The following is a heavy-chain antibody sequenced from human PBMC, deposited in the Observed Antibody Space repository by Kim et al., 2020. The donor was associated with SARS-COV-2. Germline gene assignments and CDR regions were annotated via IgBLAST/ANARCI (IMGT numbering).Heavy chain of an antibody. Sequence: GGSLRLSCAASGFTFSNYAMHWVRQAPGKGLEWVAVISYDGSNKYYADSVKGRFTISRDNSKNTLYLQINSLRAEDTAVYYCARGHLSNYYYMDVWGKGTTVTVSS. V-gene: IGHV3-30-3*01. CDR3: ARGHLSNYYYMDV. D-gene: IGHD3-3*02. J-gene: IGHJ6*03. CDR1: GFTFSNYA. CDR2: ISYDGSNK.